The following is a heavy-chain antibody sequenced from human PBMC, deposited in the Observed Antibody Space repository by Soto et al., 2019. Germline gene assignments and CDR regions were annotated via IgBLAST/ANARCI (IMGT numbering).Heavy chain of an antibody. V-gene: IGHV1-58*01. CDR1: GFTFTSSA. Sequence: QMQLVQSGPEVKKPGTSVKVSCKASGFTFTSSAVQWVRQARGQRLEWIGWIVVGSGNTNYAQKFQERVTITRDMSTSTAYMELSSLRSEDTAVYYCAAVPGPSEEGELSPNDYWGQGTLVTVSS. CDR3: AAVPGPSEEGELSPNDY. J-gene: IGHJ4*02. CDR2: IVVGSGNT. D-gene: IGHD3-16*02.